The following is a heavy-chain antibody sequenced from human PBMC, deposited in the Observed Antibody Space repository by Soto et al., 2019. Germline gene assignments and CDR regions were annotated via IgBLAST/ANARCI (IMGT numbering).Heavy chain of an antibody. J-gene: IGHJ4*02. V-gene: IGHV3-23*01. CDR2: ISGSGTNR. Sequence: EVQLLEAGGGLVQPGGSLRLSCAASGFTFSSYAMTWVRQAPGKGLEWVSAISGSGTNRYYADSVKGRFTISRDNSKNTLYLQMNSLRAENTAVYYCAKDRVDYGDYRGLDYWGQVTLVTVSS. CDR1: GFTFSSYA. D-gene: IGHD4-17*01. CDR3: AKDRVDYGDYRGLDY.